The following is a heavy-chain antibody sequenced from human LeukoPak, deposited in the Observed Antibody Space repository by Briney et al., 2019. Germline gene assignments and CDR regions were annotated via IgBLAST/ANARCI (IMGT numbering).Heavy chain of an antibody. CDR3: ARGTPTDY. D-gene: IGHD2-2*01. J-gene: IGHJ4*02. CDR1: GFNFSIYG. V-gene: IGHV3-33*01. CDR2: IWYDGSNK. Sequence: GGSLRLSCAASGFNFSIYGMHWVRQAPGKGLEWVAIIWYDGSNKYYADSVKGRFTISRDNSKSTLYLQMNSLRAEDTAVYYCARGTPTDYWGQGTLVTVSS.